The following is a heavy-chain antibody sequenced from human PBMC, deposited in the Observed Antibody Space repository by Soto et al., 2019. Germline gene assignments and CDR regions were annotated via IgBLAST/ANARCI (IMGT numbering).Heavy chain of an antibody. CDR3: AKYSSSSPGLGY. CDR1: GYTFTAFY. Sequence: ASVKVSCKASGYTFTAFYMYWVRQAPGQGLEWLGRINPKSGDTKYAQRFQGRVTMTRDTSISTAYLELRSLRSEDTALYYCAKYSSSSPGLGYWGQGTLVTVSS. CDR2: INPKSGDT. V-gene: IGHV1-2*06. J-gene: IGHJ4*02. D-gene: IGHD6-6*01.